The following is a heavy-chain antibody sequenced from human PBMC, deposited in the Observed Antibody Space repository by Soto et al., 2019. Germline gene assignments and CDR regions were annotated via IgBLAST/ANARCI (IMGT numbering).Heavy chain of an antibody. V-gene: IGHV4-30-4*01. J-gene: IGHJ4*02. CDR2: IYYSGST. Sequence: SETLSLTCTVSGGSISSVDYYWSWIRQPPGKGLEWIGYIYYSGSTYYNPSLKSRVTIPVDTSKNQFSLKLSSVTAADTAVYYCARARDIVVDRYYFDYWGQGTLVTVSS. CDR1: GGSISSVDYY. CDR3: ARARDIVVDRYYFDY. D-gene: IGHD2-2*01.